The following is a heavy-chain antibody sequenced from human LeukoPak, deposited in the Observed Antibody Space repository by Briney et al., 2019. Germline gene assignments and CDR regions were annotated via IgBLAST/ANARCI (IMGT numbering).Heavy chain of an antibody. CDR1: GGSVSSGSYY. V-gene: IGHV4-61*01. J-gene: IGHJ4*02. CDR3: ARGRLTGAFTRPPDY. Sequence: PSETLSLTCTVSGGSVSSGSYYWSWIRQPPGKGLEWIGYIYYSGSTNYNPSLKSRVTISVDTSKNQFSLKLSSVTAADTAVYYCARGRLTGAFTRPPDYWGEGPLVTVSS. CDR2: IYYSGST. D-gene: IGHD7-27*01.